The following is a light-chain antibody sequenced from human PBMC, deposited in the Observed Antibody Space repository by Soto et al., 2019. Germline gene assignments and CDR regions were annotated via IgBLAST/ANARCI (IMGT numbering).Light chain of an antibody. V-gene: IGKV1-13*02. Sequence: AIQLTQSPSSLSASVGDRVTITCRASHDVRGALAWYQQKPGKAPKILIYDVSVLESGVPTRFSGSGSGTDFTLTITSLQPVDFATYYCQQFNSYPITFGQGTRLEIK. CDR3: QQFNSYPIT. CDR2: DVS. J-gene: IGKJ5*01. CDR1: HDVRGA.